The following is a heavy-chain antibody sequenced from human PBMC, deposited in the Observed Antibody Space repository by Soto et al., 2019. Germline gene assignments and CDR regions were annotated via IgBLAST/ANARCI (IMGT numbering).Heavy chain of an antibody. Sequence: SETLSLTCTVSGGSITTGGYYWSWIRQLPGKGLEWIGHRYYSESTYYNPSLKSRVSISLDTSKNQFSLKLSFVTAADTAMYYCARPKCSGGSCSSWSLDYWGQGTPGTSPQ. J-gene: IGHJ4*02. CDR2: RYYSEST. V-gene: IGHV4-31*03. CDR3: ARPKCSGGSCSSWSLDY. D-gene: IGHD2-15*01. CDR1: GGSITTGGYY.